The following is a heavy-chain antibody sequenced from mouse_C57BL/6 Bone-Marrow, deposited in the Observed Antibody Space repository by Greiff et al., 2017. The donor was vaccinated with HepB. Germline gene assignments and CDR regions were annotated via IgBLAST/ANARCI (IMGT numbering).Heavy chain of an antibody. CDR2: ISDGGSYT. J-gene: IGHJ4*01. CDR1: GFTFSSYA. Sequence: EVKVVESGGGLVKPGGSLKLSCAASGFTFSSYAMSWVRQTPEKRLEWVSTISDGGSYTYYPDNVKGRFTISRDNAKNNLYLQMSHLKSEDTAMYYCARDGPGAMDYWGQGTSGTVSS. V-gene: IGHV5-4*01. CDR3: ARDGPGAMDY.